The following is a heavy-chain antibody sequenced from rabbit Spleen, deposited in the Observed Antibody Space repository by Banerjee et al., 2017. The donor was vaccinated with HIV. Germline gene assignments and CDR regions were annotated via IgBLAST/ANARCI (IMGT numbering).Heavy chain of an antibody. J-gene: IGHJ4*01. CDR1: TFDFSTYT. CDR2: IVPIFGVT. D-gene: IGHD4-1*01. Sequence: QELVESGGGLVQPGGSLKLSCKASTFDFSTYTMTWVRQAPGKGLEWIGYIVPIFGVTYYANWVKGRFTISSHNAQNTLYLQLNSLTAAVTATYFCVRGSGWGFGYFKLWGPGTLVTVS. V-gene: IGHV1S7*01. CDR3: VRGSGWGFGYFKL.